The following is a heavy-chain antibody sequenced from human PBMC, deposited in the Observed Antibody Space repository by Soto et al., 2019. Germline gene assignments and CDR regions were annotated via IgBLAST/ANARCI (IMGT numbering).Heavy chain of an antibody. J-gene: IGHJ4*02. D-gene: IGHD5-18*01. V-gene: IGHV1-69*01. CDR1: GGFFSSNA. CDR2: ILPILHTT. Sequence: QVQLVQSGAEVKKPGSSVKVSCQASGGFFSSNAISWVRQAPGQGLEWMGGILPILHTTHYAQKFQGRVTITADESTSTAYMELSSLKSEDTALYYCATGGRGYSSAPRFYFEYWGQGTLVPVSS. CDR3: ATGGRGYSSAPRFYFEY.